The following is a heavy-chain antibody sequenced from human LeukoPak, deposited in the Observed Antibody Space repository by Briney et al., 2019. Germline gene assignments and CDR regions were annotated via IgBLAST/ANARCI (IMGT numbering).Heavy chain of an antibody. D-gene: IGHD6-19*01. J-gene: IGHJ4*02. CDR2: IYYSGST. V-gene: IGHV4-59*01. CDR1: GVSISSYY. CDR3: AIRRYISGQIDY. Sequence: PSETLSLTCTVSGVSISSYYWSWIRQPPGKGLEWIGCIYYSGSTNYNPSLKSRVTISVDTSKNQFSLKLSSVTAADTAVYYCAIRRYISGQIDYWGQGTLVTVSS.